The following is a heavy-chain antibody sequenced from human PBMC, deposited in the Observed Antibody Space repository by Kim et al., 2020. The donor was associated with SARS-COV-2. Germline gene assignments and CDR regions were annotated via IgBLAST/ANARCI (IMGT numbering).Heavy chain of an antibody. CDR3: ARDMGNFWSGELYYYYYMDV. V-gene: IGHV3-21*01. Sequence: GGSLRLSRAASGFTFSSYSMNWVRQAPGKGLEWVSSISSSSSYIYYADSVKGRFTISRDNAKNSLYLQMNSLRAEDTAVYYCARDMGNFWSGELYYYYYMDVWGKGTTVTVSS. D-gene: IGHD3-3*01. CDR1: GFTFSSYS. J-gene: IGHJ6*03. CDR2: ISSSSSYI.